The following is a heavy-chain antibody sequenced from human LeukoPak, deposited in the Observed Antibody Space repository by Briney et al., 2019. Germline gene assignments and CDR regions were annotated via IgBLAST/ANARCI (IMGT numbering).Heavy chain of an antibody. D-gene: IGHD6-19*01. J-gene: IGHJ3*01. Sequence: GGTLRLSCAASGSTLNTYGMNWVRQAPGKGLEWVSAISGSTSSTYYADSVKGRFTISRDNFKNMVSLQMNSLRAEDTAIYYCARRRYSSGWSTDAFDLWGRGTMVTVSS. CDR3: ARRRYSSGWSTDAFDL. CDR2: ISGSTSST. CDR1: GSTLNTYG. V-gene: IGHV3-23*01.